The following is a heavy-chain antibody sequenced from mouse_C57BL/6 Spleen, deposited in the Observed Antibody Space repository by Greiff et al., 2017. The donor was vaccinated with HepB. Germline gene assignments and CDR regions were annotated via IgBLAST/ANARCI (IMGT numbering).Heavy chain of an antibody. J-gene: IGHJ4*01. CDR3: ARELYDGSSPWAMDY. V-gene: IGHV1-4*01. CDR1: GYTFTSYT. Sequence: VQRVESGAELARPGASVKMSCKASGYTFTSYTMHWVKQRPGQGLEWIGYINPSRGYTKYIQKFMVKATLTADKSSRTAYMQLSSLTSEDSAVYCCARELYDGSSPWAMDYWGEGTSVTVST. D-gene: IGHD1-1*01. CDR2: INPSRGYT.